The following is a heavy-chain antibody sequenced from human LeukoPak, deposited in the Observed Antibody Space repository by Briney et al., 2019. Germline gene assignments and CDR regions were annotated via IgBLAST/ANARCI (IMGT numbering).Heavy chain of an antibody. CDR1: GGSISSYY. J-gene: IGHJ4*02. D-gene: IGHD6-13*01. Sequence: SETLSLTCTVSGGSISSYYWSWIRQPAGKGLEWIGRIYTTGSTNYNPSLKSRVTMSVDTSKNQFSLKLSSVTAADTAVYYCARQLAAADTAGFDYWGQGTLVTVSS. CDR2: IYTTGST. V-gene: IGHV4-4*07. CDR3: ARQLAAADTAGFDY.